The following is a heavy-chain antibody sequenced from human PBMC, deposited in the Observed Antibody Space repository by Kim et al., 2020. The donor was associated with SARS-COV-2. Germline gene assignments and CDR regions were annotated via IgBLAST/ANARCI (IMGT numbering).Heavy chain of an antibody. D-gene: IGHD2-2*01. CDR1: GFTFSTYE. Sequence: GGSLRLSCAASGFTFSTYEMNWVRQAPGKGLEWISYISTSGSTIYYADSVKGRFTISRDNAKSSLSLQMNSLRAEDTAVYSCARSLYCSSTSCFYGMDVWGQGTTVTVSS. CDR2: ISTSGSTI. CDR3: ARSLYCSSTSCFYGMDV. V-gene: IGHV3-48*03. J-gene: IGHJ6*02.